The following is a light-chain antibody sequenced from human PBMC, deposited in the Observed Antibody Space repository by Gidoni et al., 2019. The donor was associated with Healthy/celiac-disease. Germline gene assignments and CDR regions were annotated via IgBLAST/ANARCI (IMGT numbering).Light chain of an antibody. CDR2: DAS. Sequence: DIQLPPSPSSLSASVGDRVTITCQASQDIRHYLNWYQQKPGKAPKLLIYDASNFETGVPSRVSGSGSGIDFTFTISSLQPEDIATYYWQQYDNLPLTFGGGTKVEIK. CDR1: QDIRHY. CDR3: QQYDNLPLT. V-gene: IGKV1-33*01. J-gene: IGKJ4*01.